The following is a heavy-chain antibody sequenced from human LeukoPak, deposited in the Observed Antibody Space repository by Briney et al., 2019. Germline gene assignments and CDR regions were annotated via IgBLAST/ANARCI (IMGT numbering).Heavy chain of an antibody. CDR2: ISSNGGST. J-gene: IGHJ4*02. Sequence: PGGSLRLSCAASGFTFSSYAMHWVRQAPGKGLEYASAISSNGGSTYYANSVKGRFTISRDNSKNTLYLQMGSLRAEDMAVYYCARAVGYSYGLDYWGQGTLVTVSS. CDR3: ARAVGYSYGLDY. D-gene: IGHD5-18*01. V-gene: IGHV3-64*01. CDR1: GFTFSSYA.